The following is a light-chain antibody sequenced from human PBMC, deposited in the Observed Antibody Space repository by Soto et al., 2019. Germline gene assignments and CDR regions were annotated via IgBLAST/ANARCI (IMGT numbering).Light chain of an antibody. Sequence: EILMTQSPATLSVSPGERATLSCRASQSLSRNLAWYQQKPGQAPRLLIYGASTRASGIPARFSGGGSGTESTLTLTSMQSQDFALSYCQHFNDWPPAFTFGAGTKVDL. CDR1: QSLSRN. V-gene: IGKV3-15*01. J-gene: IGKJ3*01. CDR3: QHFNDWPPAFT. CDR2: GAS.